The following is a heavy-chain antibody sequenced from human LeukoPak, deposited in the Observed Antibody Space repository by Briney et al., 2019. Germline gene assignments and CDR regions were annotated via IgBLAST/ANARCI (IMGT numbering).Heavy chain of an antibody. CDR3: TRDRSASGSQND. D-gene: IGHD1-26*01. Sequence: ASVKASCKTSGYTFTSSGIGWVRQAPGQGLEWMAWISPYNGNTNYAQNLQGRVTVTTDTSTTTAYMELRSLRSDDTAVYYCTRDRSASGSQNDWGQGTLVTVSS. V-gene: IGHV1-18*01. CDR1: GYTFTSSG. J-gene: IGHJ4*02. CDR2: ISPYNGNT.